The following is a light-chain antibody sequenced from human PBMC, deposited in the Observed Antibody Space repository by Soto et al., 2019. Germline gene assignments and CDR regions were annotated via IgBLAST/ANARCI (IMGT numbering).Light chain of an antibody. CDR2: GAS. CDR3: QQYHNWPPIT. Sequence: EILMTQSPATLSVSPGETATLSCRASQSVSTKLAWYQQQPAQAPRLLINGASTRATGGPARFSGLGGGAAFTPTTSSLQSADFAVYYCQQYHNWPPITFGQGTRLEIK. J-gene: IGKJ5*01. CDR1: QSVSTK. V-gene: IGKV3-15*01.